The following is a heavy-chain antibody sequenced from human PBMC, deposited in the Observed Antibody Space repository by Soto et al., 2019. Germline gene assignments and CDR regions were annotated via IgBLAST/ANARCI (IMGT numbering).Heavy chain of an antibody. D-gene: IGHD3-3*01. V-gene: IGHV3-30*04. CDR2: ISFDGRQK. J-gene: IGHJ5*02. CDR3: ARDRFGKFIFGEFDP. CDR1: GFDFKNYP. Sequence: PGGSLRLSCAASGFDFKNYPMHWVRQVPGKGLEWVAVISFDGRQKYYPDSVKGRFTVSRDNSKNTLYLQMDSLKIEDAGVYYCARDRFGKFIFGEFDPWGQGTLVTVSS.